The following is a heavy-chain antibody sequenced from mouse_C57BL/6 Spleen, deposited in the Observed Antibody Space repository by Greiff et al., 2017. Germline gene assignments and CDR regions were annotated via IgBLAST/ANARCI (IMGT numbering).Heavy chain of an antibody. D-gene: IGHD2-1*01. CDR2: IDPSDSYT. CDR3: ARRRLLWYAMDY. CDR1: GYTFTSYW. V-gene: IGHV1-59*01. J-gene: IGHJ4*01. Sequence: VQLQQPGAELVRPGTSVKLSCKASGYTFTSYWMHWVKQRPGQGLEWIGVIDPSDSYTNYNQKFKGKATLTVDTSSSTAYMQLSSLTSEDSAVYYGARRRLLWYAMDYWGQGTSVTVSS.